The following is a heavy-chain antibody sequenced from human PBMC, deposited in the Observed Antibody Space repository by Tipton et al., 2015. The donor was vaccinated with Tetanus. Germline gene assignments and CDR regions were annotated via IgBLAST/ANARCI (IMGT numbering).Heavy chain of an antibody. CDR2: IDPNSGGT. V-gene: IGHV1-2*02. D-gene: IGHD3-16*01. CDR1: GYTFTGYY. Sequence: QLVQSGAEVKKPGASVKVSCKASGYTFTGYYIYWVRQAPGQGLEWMGWIDPNSGGTVYAQKFQGRVTMTRDTSISTAYMELRSLRSDDTAVYYCARDRGDYTYYGRDVWGPGTTVTVS. CDR3: ARDRGDYTYYGRDV. J-gene: IGHJ6*02.